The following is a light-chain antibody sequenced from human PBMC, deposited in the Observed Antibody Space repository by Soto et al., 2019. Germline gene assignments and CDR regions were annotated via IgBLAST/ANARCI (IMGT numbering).Light chain of an antibody. CDR3: SSYTSRSIDYV. CDR1: SSDVGGYNY. V-gene: IGLV2-14*01. CDR2: EVS. Sequence: QSALTQPASVSGSPGQSITISCTGTSSDVGGYNYVSWYQQHPGKAPKLMMYEVSNRPSGVSNRFSGSKSGNTASLTISGLQAEDEADYYCSSYTSRSIDYVFGTGTTVTVL. J-gene: IGLJ1*01.